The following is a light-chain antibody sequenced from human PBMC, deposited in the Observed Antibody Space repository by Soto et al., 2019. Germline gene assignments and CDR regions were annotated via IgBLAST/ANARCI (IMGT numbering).Light chain of an antibody. CDR2: EVS. Sequence: QSVLTQPASVSGSPGQSITISCTGTSSDIGTYNYVSWYQQHPGKVPKLMIYEVSNRPSGVSNRFSGSKSGNTASLAISGLQAEDEADYYCSSETTSSTQVFCGGTTLTVL. CDR1: SSDIGTYNY. CDR3: SSETTSSTQV. J-gene: IGLJ3*02. V-gene: IGLV2-14*01.